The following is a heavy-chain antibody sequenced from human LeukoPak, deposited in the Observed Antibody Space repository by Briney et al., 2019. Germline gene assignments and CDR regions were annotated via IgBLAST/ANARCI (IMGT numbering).Heavy chain of an antibody. V-gene: IGHV3-48*03. CDR3: ARDRGSSWYSSYYYYYMDV. CDR2: ISSSGGTI. Sequence: GGSLRLSCAASGFTFSSYEMNWVRQAPGKGLEWVSYISSSGGTIYYADSVKGRFTISRDNAKNSLYLQMNSLRAEDTAVYYCARDRGSSWYSSYYYYYMDVWGKGTTVTISS. D-gene: IGHD6-13*01. J-gene: IGHJ6*03. CDR1: GFTFSSYE.